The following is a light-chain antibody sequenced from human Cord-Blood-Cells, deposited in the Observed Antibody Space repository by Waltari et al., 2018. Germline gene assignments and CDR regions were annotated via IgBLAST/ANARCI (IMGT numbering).Light chain of an antibody. V-gene: IGLV1-47*01. CDR3: AAWDDSLSGWV. J-gene: IGLJ3*02. CDR1: SSNIGSNY. CDR2: RNH. Sequence: HSVLTQPPSASGTPGQRVTIHCSGSSSNIGSNYVYWYQQLPGTAPKLLIYRNHQRPSGVPVLFYGSKSGTSASLAISGLRSEDEADYYCAAWDDSLSGWVFGGGTKQTVL.